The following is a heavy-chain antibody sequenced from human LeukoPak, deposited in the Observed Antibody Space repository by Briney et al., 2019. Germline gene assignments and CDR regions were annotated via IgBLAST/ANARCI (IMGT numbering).Heavy chain of an antibody. CDR3: ARDINYYDSSGYGY. CDR1: GFTFSSYS. J-gene: IGHJ4*02. Sequence: GGSLRLSCAASGFTFSSYSMTWVRQAPGKGLEWVSSISSSSSYIYYADSVKGRFTISRDNAKNSLYLQMNSLRAEDTAVYYCARDINYYDSSGYGYWGQGTLVTVSS. D-gene: IGHD3-22*01. CDR2: ISSSSSYI. V-gene: IGHV3-21*01.